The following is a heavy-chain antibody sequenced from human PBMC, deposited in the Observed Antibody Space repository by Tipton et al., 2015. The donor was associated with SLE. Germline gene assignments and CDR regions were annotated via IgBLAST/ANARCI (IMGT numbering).Heavy chain of an antibody. J-gene: IGHJ6*03. D-gene: IGHD3-3*01. CDR3: ARGGDFWSGPTSYYYYYYMDV. CDR1: GGSLSSGGYY. CDR2: IYISGST. Sequence: TLSLTCTVSGGSLSSGGYYWSWIRQPAGKGLEWIGRIYISGSTNYNPPLKSRVTISVDTSKNQFSRKLRSVTAADTAVYYCARGGDFWSGPTSYYYYYYMDVWGKGTTVTVSS. V-gene: IGHV4-61*02.